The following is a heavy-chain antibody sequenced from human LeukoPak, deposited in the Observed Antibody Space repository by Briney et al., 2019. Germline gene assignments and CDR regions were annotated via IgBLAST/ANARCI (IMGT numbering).Heavy chain of an antibody. Sequence: ASVKVSCKTSGYTFTNYGVSWVRQAPGQGLEWMGWISAYNGYTNYAQKFQFRVTMTTDTSTSTAYMELRSLTSDDTAVYYCARDKAVTTELTQYFQHWGQGTLVTVSS. CDR1: GYTFTNYG. V-gene: IGHV1-18*01. D-gene: IGHD4-11*01. CDR3: ARDKAVTTELTQYFQH. CDR2: ISAYNGYT. J-gene: IGHJ1*01.